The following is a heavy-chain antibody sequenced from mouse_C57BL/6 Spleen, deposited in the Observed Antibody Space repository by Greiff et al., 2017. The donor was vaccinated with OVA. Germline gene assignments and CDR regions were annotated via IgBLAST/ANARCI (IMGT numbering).Heavy chain of an antibody. V-gene: IGHV6-6*01. D-gene: IGHD3-3*01. CDR1: GFTFSDAW. CDR3: TRIQFRDGRYFDV. J-gene: IGHJ1*03. Sequence: EVKVVESGGGLVQPGGSMKLSCAASGFTFSDAWMDWVRQSPEKGLEWVAEIRNKANNHATYYAESVKGRFTITRDDSKSSVYLQMNSLRAEDTGIYYCTRIQFRDGRYFDVWGTGTTVTVSS. CDR2: IRNKANNHAT.